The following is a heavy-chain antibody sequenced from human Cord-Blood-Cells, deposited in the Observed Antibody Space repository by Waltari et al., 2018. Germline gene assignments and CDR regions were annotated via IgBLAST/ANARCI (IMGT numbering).Heavy chain of an antibody. J-gene: IGHJ3*02. V-gene: IGHV4-34*01. Sequence: QVQLQQRGAGLLKPSETLSLTRAVDGGSFSGYYWSWIRQPPGKGLEWIGEINHSGSTNYNPSLKSLVTISVDTSKNQFSLKLSSVTAADTAVYYCARSSSSDAFDIWGQGTMVTVSS. CDR3: ARSSSSDAFDI. CDR2: INHSGST. D-gene: IGHD6-13*01. CDR1: GGSFSGYY.